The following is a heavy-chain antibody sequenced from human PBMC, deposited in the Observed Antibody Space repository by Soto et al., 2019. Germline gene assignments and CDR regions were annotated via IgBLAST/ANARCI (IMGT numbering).Heavy chain of an antibody. CDR2: ISYDGSNK. D-gene: IGHD3-10*01. Sequence: QVQLVESGGGVVQPGRSLRLSCAASGFTFSSYGMHWVRQAPGKGLEWVSVISYDGSNKYYADSVKGRFTISRDNSKNTLYLHMNCLRAEDTAVYYCAPWFGAFDYWGQGTLVTVSS. CDR1: GFTFSSYG. J-gene: IGHJ4*02. V-gene: IGHV3-30*03. CDR3: APWFGAFDY.